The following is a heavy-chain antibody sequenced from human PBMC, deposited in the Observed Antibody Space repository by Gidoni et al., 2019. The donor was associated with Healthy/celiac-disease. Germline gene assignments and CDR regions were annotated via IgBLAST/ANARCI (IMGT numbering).Heavy chain of an antibody. V-gene: IGHV3-21*01. CDR1: GVTLSSYS. D-gene: IGHD3-22*01. Sequence: EVQLVESGGGLVKPGGSLRLSCASSGVTLSSYSMNWVRQAPGKGLEWVSSISSSSSYIYYADSVKGRFTISRDNAKNSLYLQMNSLRAEDTAVYYCARGDYYDSSGYYYDAFDIWGQGTMVTVSS. CDR2: ISSSSSYI. CDR3: ARGDYYDSSGYYYDAFDI. J-gene: IGHJ3*02.